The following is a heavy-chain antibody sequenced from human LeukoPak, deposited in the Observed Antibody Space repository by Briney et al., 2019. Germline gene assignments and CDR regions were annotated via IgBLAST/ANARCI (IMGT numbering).Heavy chain of an antibody. Sequence: ASVKVSCKASGYTFTGYYMHWVRQAPGQGHEWMGWINPNSGVTNYAQKFQGRVTMTRDTSISTAYMELNSLRSDGTAVYYCARVDSIIHDYWGQGTLVTVSS. CDR1: GYTFTGYY. D-gene: IGHD2-2*03. J-gene: IGHJ4*02. CDR3: ARVDSIIHDY. V-gene: IGHV1-2*02. CDR2: INPNSGVT.